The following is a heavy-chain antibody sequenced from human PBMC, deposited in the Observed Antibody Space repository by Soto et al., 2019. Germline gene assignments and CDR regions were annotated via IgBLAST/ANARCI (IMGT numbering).Heavy chain of an antibody. V-gene: IGHV4-34*01. J-gene: IGHJ4*02. Sequence: SETLSLTCAVYGGSFSGYYWSWIRQPPGKGLEWIGDIYYSGSTNYNPSLKSRVTISVDTSKNQFSLKLSSVTAADTAVYYCARQGLITGTYFDYWGQGTLVTVSS. D-gene: IGHD1-7*01. CDR1: GGSFSGYY. CDR3: ARQGLITGTYFDY. CDR2: IYYSGST.